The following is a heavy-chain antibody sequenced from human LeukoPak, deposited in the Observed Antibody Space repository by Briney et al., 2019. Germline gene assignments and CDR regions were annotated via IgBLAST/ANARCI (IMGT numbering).Heavy chain of an antibody. Sequence: GGSLRLSCAASGFTFSSYTMNWVRQAPGKGLEWASYISSSSSTIYYADSVKGRFTISRDNAKNSLYLHMNSLRVEDTAVYYCARGGYCSSTSCPKPKYFDYWGQGTLVTVSS. J-gene: IGHJ4*02. CDR1: GFTFSSYT. D-gene: IGHD2-2*01. V-gene: IGHV3-48*01. CDR2: ISSSSSTI. CDR3: ARGGYCSSTSCPKPKYFDY.